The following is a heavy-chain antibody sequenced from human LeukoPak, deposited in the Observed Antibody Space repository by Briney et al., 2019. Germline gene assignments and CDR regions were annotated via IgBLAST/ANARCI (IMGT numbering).Heavy chain of an antibody. CDR3: AREPRYSSGYRNYFDY. Sequence: AASVNVSCKASGGTFSSYAISWVRQAPGQGLEWMGGIIPIFGTANYAQKFQRRVTITADESTSTAYMELSSLRSEDTAVYYCAREPRYSSGYRNYFDYWGQGTLVTVSS. CDR1: GGTFSSYA. D-gene: IGHD3-22*01. V-gene: IGHV1-69*13. CDR2: IIPIFGTA. J-gene: IGHJ4*02.